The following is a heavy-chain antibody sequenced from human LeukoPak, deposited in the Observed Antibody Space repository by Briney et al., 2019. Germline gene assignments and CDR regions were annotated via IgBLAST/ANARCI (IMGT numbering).Heavy chain of an antibody. J-gene: IGHJ4*02. CDR1: GYTFTSYW. Sequence: GASVKVSCKASGYTFTSYWIGWVRQMPGKGLEWMGIIYPGDSDTRYSPSFQGQVTISADKSISTAYLQWSSLKASDTAMYYCARVGGGDSREGYFHYWGQGTLVTVSS. V-gene: IGHV5-51*01. D-gene: IGHD3-16*01. CDR2: IYPGDSDT. CDR3: ARVGGGDSREGYFHY.